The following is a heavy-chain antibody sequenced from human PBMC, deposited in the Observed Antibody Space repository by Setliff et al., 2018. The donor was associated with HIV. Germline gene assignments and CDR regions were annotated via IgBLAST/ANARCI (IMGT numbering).Heavy chain of an antibody. Sequence: SETLSLTCTDSGGSISTYFWSWVRQTPGKGLEWIGYIYYTGSTSYSPSFRSRVTISVDTSKNQFSLKLTSLIAADTAVYYCARSLAYCSGGGCSSGDCYYMDVWGKGTTVTVSS. CDR1: GGSISTYF. J-gene: IGHJ6*03. D-gene: IGHD2-15*01. V-gene: IGHV4-59*08. CDR2: IYYTGST. CDR3: ARSLAYCSGGGCSSGDCYYMDV.